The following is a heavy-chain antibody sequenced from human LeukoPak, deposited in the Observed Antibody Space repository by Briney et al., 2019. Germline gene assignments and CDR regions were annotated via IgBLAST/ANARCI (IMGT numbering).Heavy chain of an antibody. CDR2: IRSSGSTI. CDR3: ARDFGRWFIDY. CDR1: GFTFSSYE. V-gene: IGHV3-48*03. Sequence: GGSLRLSCAASGFTFSSYEMIWFRQAQGKGLDWVSYIRSSGSTIYYADSVKGRFTISRDNAKNSLYLQMNSLRAKDTAVYYCARDFGRWFIDYWGQGTLVTVSS. D-gene: IGHD4-23*01. J-gene: IGHJ4*02.